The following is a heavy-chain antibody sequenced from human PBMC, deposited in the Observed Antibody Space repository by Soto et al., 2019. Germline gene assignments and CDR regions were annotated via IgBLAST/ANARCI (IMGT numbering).Heavy chain of an antibody. J-gene: IGHJ4*02. CDR1: GDSISSNRNC. CDR2: IYHSGTT. V-gene: IGHV4-39*01. D-gene: IGHD5-12*01. Sequence: WETLSLTCSVSGDSISSNRNCWGWIRQPPGKTLEWIGTIYHSGTTYYKPSLETRVTISVDTSKNQFSLKLTSVTAADTAVYYCVRHLPNWLRYFFDYWRQRTLVTV. CDR3: VRHLPNWLRYFFDY.